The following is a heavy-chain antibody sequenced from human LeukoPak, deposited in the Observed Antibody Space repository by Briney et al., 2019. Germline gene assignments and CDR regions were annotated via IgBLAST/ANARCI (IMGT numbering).Heavy chain of an antibody. CDR3: ARRSPYYDILTGYSLNYFDY. Sequence: SETLSLTCTVSGGSISSYFWSWIRQPPGKGLEWIGYISYTGSTNYNPSLKSRVTISVDTSKNQFSLKLSSVTAADTAVYYCARRSPYYDILTGYSLNYFDYWGQGTLVTVSS. J-gene: IGHJ4*02. CDR1: GGSISSYF. V-gene: IGHV4-59*01. D-gene: IGHD3-9*01. CDR2: ISYTGST.